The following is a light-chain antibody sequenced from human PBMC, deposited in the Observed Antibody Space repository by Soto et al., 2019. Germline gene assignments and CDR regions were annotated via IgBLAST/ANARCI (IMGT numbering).Light chain of an antibody. Sequence: QLVLTQPPSASGTPGQRVTISCSGSSSNIGSNYVYWYQQLPGTAPKLLIYRNNQRPSGVPDRFSGSKSGTSASLAISGLRSEDEADYYCAAWDDNLSLVVFGGGTKVTVL. J-gene: IGLJ2*01. CDR2: RNN. CDR1: SSNIGSNY. V-gene: IGLV1-47*01. CDR3: AAWDDNLSLVV.